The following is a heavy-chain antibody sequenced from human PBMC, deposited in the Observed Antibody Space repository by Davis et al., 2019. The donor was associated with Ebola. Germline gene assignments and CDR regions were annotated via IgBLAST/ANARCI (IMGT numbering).Heavy chain of an antibody. J-gene: IGHJ4*02. D-gene: IGHD3-22*01. CDR1: GFNFKTYE. CDR3: ARDGEAFDSSGAYEVPFDH. Sequence: GESLKISCTASGFNFKTYEMNWVRQAPGKGLEWISYISTTSSAIYYADSVRGRFTISRDNARMSLYLQMNSLRVEDTAVYYCARDGEAFDSSGAYEVPFDHWGQGTQVTVSS. CDR2: ISTTSSAI. V-gene: IGHV3-48*03.